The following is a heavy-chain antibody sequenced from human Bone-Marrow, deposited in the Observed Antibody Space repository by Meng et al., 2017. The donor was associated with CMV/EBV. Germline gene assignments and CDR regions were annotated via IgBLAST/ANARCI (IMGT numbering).Heavy chain of an antibody. J-gene: IGHJ5*02. Sequence: SVKVSCKASGGTFSSYAISWVRQAPGQGLEWMGGIIPIFGTANYAQKFQGRVTITTDESTSTAYMELSSLRSEDTAVYYCAIGVVVRGQWAVDWFDPWGQGTLVTVSS. V-gene: IGHV1-69*05. CDR2: IIPIFGTA. CDR1: GGTFSSYA. D-gene: IGHD2-2*01. CDR3: AIGVVVRGQWAVDWFDP.